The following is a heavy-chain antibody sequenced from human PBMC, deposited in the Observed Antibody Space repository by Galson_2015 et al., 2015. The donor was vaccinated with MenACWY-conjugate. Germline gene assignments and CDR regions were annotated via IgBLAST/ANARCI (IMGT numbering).Heavy chain of an antibody. J-gene: IGHJ4*02. D-gene: IGHD6-19*01. CDR1: GASISSSY. CDR3: ARGSDWYGY. V-gene: IGHV4-59*01. CDR2: MYHSGST. Sequence: LTCTASGASISSSYWSWIRQPPGRGLEWIGYMYHSGSTSYNASLESRVTISVDTSKNQFSLKLSSVTAADTAVYYCARGSDWYGYWGQGTLVTVSS.